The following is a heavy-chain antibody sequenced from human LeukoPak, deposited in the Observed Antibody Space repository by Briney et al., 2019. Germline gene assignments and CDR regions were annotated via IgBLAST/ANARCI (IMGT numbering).Heavy chain of an antibody. CDR1: GDSVSSSRAA. Sequence: SQTLSLTCAISGDSVSSSRAAWNWLRQSPSGGLEWLGRTYLRSKWYNGYAVSVKSRITISPDTSKNQFSLQLNSVTPEDTAVYYCARGNNGYIDYWGHGTLVTVSS. CDR3: ARGNNGYIDY. V-gene: IGHV6-1*01. CDR2: TYLRSKWYN. J-gene: IGHJ4*01. D-gene: IGHD2-8*01.